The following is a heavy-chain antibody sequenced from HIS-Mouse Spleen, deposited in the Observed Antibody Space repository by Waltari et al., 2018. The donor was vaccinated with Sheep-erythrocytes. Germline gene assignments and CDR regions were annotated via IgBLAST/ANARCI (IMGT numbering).Heavy chain of an antibody. J-gene: IGHJ3*02. CDR3: ARIKASYYDSSGYYAFDI. Sequence: QVTLKESGPVLVKPTETLTLTCTVSGFSLSNARMGVSWIRQPPGKALEWLANTFSNDEKSYITTLKSRLTISKYTSKSQVVLTMTNMDPVDTATYYCARIKASYYDSSGYYAFDIWGQGTMVTVSS. CDR1: GFSLSNARMG. CDR2: TFSNDEK. V-gene: IGHV2-26*01. D-gene: IGHD3-22*01.